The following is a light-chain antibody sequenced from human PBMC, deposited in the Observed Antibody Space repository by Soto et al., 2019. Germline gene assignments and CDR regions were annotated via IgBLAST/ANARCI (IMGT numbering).Light chain of an antibody. CDR2: DAS. V-gene: IGKV1-5*01. J-gene: IGKJ4*01. CDR3: QQYKKYST. CDR1: QSIGSW. Sequence: DIQMTQSPSTLSASVGDRVTITCRASQSIGSWLAWYQQKPGKAPKLLIYDASGLERGVPSRFSGSGSGTECTLTISSLQPYDFATYYCQQYKKYSTFGGGTQVEIK.